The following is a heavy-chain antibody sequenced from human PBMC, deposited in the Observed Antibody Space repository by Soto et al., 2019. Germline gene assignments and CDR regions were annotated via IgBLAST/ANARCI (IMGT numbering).Heavy chain of an antibody. V-gene: IGHV4-30-2*01. CDR3: AGMPYTSGLRFDP. CDR1: GDSYSISTYS. J-gene: IGHJ5*02. D-gene: IGHD6-19*01. Sequence: LSVTCNMSGDSYSISTYSWSWIRQPPGKALQWIGFIYQSGVTSYNPSLASRVSISLDRSDNQCSLKLKSVTAADTAVYFCAGMPYTSGLRFDPWGPGTLVTVSS. CDR2: IYQSGVT.